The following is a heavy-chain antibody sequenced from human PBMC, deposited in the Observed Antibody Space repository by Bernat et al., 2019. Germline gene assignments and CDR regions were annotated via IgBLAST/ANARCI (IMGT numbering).Heavy chain of an antibody. CDR1: GFTFSNAW. V-gene: IGHV3-15*07. Sequence: EVQLVESGGGLVKPGGSLRLSCAASGFTFSNAWMNWVRQAPGKGLEWVGRIKSKTDGGTTDYAAPVKGRFTISRDDSKNTLYLQMNSLKTEDTAVYYCTTANRDSSSWPDFDYWGQGTLVTVSS. J-gene: IGHJ4*02. CDR3: TTANRDSSSWPDFDY. CDR2: IKSKTDGGTT. D-gene: IGHD6-13*01.